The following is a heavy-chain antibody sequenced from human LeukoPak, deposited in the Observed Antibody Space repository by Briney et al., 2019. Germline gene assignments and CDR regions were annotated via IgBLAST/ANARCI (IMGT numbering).Heavy chain of an antibody. CDR3: ARDRGSYGYWIDY. J-gene: IGHJ4*02. D-gene: IGHD5-18*01. Sequence: PGGSLRLSCAASGFTFSSYSMNWVRQAPGKGREWVSSICSSSSYIYYADSVQGRFTSSRDHAKNSLYLQMNSLRAEDRAVYCCARDRGSYGYWIDYWGQGTLVTVSS. V-gene: IGHV3-21*01. CDR1: GFTFSSYS. CDR2: ICSSSSYI.